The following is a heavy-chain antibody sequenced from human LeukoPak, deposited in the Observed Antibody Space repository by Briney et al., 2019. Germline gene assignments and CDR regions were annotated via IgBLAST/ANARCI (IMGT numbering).Heavy chain of an antibody. D-gene: IGHD6-13*01. CDR3: AKDNGPSAYSSTWSYHSFYFMDV. V-gene: IGHV3-30*02. Sequence: GGSLRLSCVASGFTFTSYGMHWVRQAPGKGLEWVAFIRYDGSEKYYADSMKGRFTISRDNSKSMMFLQMNSLRAEDTSMYYCAKDNGPSAYSSTWSYHSFYFMDVWGKGTTVTISS. CDR2: IRYDGSEK. J-gene: IGHJ6*03. CDR1: GFTFTSYG.